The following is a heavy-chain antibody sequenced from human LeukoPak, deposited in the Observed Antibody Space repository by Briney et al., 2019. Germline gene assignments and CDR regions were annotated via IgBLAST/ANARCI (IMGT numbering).Heavy chain of an antibody. D-gene: IGHD3-10*01. CDR1: GFTFSSYA. V-gene: IGHV3-23*01. CDR3: ARGPITMVRGVPGWFDP. J-gene: IGHJ5*02. Sequence: GGSLRLSCAASGFTFSSYAMSWVRQAPGKRLEWVSAISGSGGGTYYADSVKGRFTISRDNSKNTLYLQMNSLRAEDTAVYYCARGPITMVRGVPGWFDPWGQGTLVTVSS. CDR2: ISGSGGGT.